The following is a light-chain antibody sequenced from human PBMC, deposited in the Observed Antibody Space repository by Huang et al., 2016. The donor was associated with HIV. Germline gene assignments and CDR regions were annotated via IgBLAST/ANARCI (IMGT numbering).Light chain of an antibody. V-gene: IGKV3-15*01. CDR1: QSVNKK. J-gene: IGKJ1*01. Sequence: EVVMTQSPVTLSVSPGERAPLSCRASQSVNKKLAWFQQKPGQAPRLLIHDASIRATGIPDRLSGSGSGTEFTLTISSLQSEDFAVYYCQQYNNWPPWTFGQGTKVEIK. CDR3: QQYNNWPPWT. CDR2: DAS.